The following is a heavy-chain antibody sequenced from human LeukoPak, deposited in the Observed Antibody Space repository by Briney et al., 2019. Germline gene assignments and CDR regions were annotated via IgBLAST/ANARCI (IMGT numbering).Heavy chain of an antibody. Sequence: SETLSLTCTVSGGSISSYYWSWIRQPPGKGLEWIGYIYYSGSTNYNPSLKSRVTVSVDTSKNQFSLKLSSVTAADTAVYYCAGRSTDYYYYGMDVWGQGTTVTVSS. CDR1: GGSISSYY. CDR3: AGRSTDYYYYGMDV. J-gene: IGHJ6*02. CDR2: IYYSGST. V-gene: IGHV4-59*08.